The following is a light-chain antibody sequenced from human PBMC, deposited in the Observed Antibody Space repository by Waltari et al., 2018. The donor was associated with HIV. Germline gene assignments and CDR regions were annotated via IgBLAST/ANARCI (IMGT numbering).Light chain of an antibody. CDR2: EAS. CDR3: QQYDNLLT. V-gene: IGKV1-33*01. CDR1: QDISSY. Sequence: DIQMTQSPSSLSASVGDRVTITCQASQDISSYLHWYQQKPGKAPKLLIYEASNLETGVPSRFSGSGSGTDFTFTISSLQPEDIATYYCQQYDNLLTFGGGTKVEIK. J-gene: IGKJ4*01.